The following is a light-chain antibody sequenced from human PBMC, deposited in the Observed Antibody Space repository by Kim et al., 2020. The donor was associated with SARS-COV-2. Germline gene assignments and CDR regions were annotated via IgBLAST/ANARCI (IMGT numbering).Light chain of an antibody. CDR3: QQYGSPYT. V-gene: IGKV3-20*01. CDR1: QSVSSSY. CDR2: GAS. J-gene: IGKJ2*01. Sequence: EIVLTQSPGPLSLSPGERATLSCRASQSVSSSYLAWYQQKPGQAPRLLIYGASSRATGIPDRFSGSGSGTDFTLTISRLEPEDFAVYYCQQYGSPYTFGQGTKLEI.